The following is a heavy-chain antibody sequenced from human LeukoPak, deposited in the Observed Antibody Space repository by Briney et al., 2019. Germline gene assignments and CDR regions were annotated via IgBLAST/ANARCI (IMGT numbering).Heavy chain of an antibody. CDR1: GVSINDFY. Sequence: SETLSLTCTVSGVSINDFYWTWIRQSPGNGLEWIGYIYYDGSTDYNPSLKSRVTMSIDTSRSQFSLKLNSVTAADTAVYYCARDGYSSGWYLSGYFDYWGQGTLVTVSS. J-gene: IGHJ4*02. D-gene: IGHD6-19*01. V-gene: IGHV4-59*01. CDR3: ARDGYSSGWYLSGYFDY. CDR2: IYYDGST.